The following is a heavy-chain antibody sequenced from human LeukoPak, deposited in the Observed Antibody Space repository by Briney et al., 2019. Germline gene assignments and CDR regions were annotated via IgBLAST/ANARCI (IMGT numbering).Heavy chain of an antibody. CDR1: GGSFSGYY. V-gene: IGHV4-34*01. Sequence: SETLSLTCAVYGGSFSGYYWSWIRQPPGKGLEWIGEINHSGSTNYNPSLKSRVTISVDTSKNQFSLRLSSVTAADTAFYYCARRGGFFHFWGQGTLVTVSS. J-gene: IGHJ4*02. CDR2: INHSGST. CDR3: ARRGGFFHF. D-gene: IGHD3-16*01.